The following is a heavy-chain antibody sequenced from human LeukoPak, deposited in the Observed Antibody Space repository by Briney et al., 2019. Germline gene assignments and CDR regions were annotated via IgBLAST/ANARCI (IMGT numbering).Heavy chain of an antibody. CDR3: ARVGVGSSFHFDY. J-gene: IGHJ4*02. Sequence: PSETLSLTCTVSGGSISSSSYYWGWIRQPPGKGLEWIGSIYYSGSTYYNPSLKSRVTISVDTSKNQFSLKLSSVTAADTAVYYCARVGVGSSFHFDYWGQGTLVTVSS. CDR1: GGSISSSSYY. V-gene: IGHV4-39*07. D-gene: IGHD6-6*01. CDR2: IYYSGST.